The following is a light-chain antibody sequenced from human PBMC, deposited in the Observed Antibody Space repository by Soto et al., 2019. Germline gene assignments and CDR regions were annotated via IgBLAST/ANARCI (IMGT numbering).Light chain of an antibody. CDR1: NIGSEN. Sequence: SYELTQNPSVSVALGQTARITCGGNNIGSENVHWYRQTPGQAPVLVMYSDMNRPSGIPERFSGSKSVNTATLTISGAQAGDEGVFYCQVFDSSNAVFGGGSKLTVL. CDR2: SDM. J-gene: IGLJ3*02. CDR3: QVFDSSNAV. V-gene: IGLV3-9*01.